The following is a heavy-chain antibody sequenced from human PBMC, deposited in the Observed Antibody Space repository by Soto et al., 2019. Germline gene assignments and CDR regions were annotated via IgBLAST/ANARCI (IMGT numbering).Heavy chain of an antibody. CDR3: ARSGAYCTSITCLFDSF. Sequence: QAQLVQSGGEVKKPGASVKVSCRASGYTFTSYGYAWVRQAPGQGLEWMGWISAYNGATNYAQKCQDRVTLTTDTSTPTAHMELRNLGSDDTAVYYCARSGAYCTSITCLFDSFWGLGTLVTVSS. J-gene: IGHJ4*02. V-gene: IGHV1-18*01. CDR2: ISAYNGAT. CDR1: GYTFTSYG. D-gene: IGHD2-8*01.